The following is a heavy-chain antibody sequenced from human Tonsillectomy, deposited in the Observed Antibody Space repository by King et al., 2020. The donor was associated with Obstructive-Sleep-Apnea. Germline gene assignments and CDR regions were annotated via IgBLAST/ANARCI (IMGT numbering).Heavy chain of an antibody. CDR2: IYYRGST. D-gene: IGHD3-16*01. V-gene: IGHV4-59*01. CDR1: VGSISSYY. CDR3: ARRHTLLREYY. J-gene: IGHJ4*02. Sequence: VQLQESGPGLVKPAETLSLTCTVSVGSISSYYWSWIRQPPGKGLECIGYIYYRGSTNYNPSLKSRVTISVDTSENQFSLQLSSVTAADTSVYYCARRHTLLREYYWGQGTLVTVSS.